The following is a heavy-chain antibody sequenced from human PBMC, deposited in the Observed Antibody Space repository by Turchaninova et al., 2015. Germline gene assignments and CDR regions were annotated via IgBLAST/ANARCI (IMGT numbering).Heavy chain of an antibody. Sequence: QVTVKESGPVLFKPTETLPLTCTVPGFSLSTARTGVSWLRQPPGKALEWLAHIFSNHEKSYSTSLKRRLTISKDTSKSQVVLTMTNMDPVDTATYYCARIQTYYDFWSGFPNWFDPWGQGTLVTVSS. CDR1: GFSLSTARTG. CDR2: IFSNHEK. V-gene: IGHV2-26*01. CDR3: ARIQTYYDFWSGFPNWFDP. D-gene: IGHD3-3*01. J-gene: IGHJ5*02.